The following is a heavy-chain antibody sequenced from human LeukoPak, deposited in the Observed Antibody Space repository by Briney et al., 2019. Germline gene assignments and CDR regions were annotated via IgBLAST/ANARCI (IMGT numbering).Heavy chain of an antibody. CDR3: ARDSTLNYYDSSGYFDY. Sequence: ASVKVSCKASGYTFTSYGISWVRQAPGQGLEWMGRIIPILGIANYAQKFQGRVTITADKSTSTAYMELSSLRSEDTAVYYCARDSTLNYYDSSGYFDYWGQGTLVTVSS. D-gene: IGHD3-22*01. V-gene: IGHV1-69*04. CDR2: IIPILGIA. CDR1: GYTFTSYG. J-gene: IGHJ4*02.